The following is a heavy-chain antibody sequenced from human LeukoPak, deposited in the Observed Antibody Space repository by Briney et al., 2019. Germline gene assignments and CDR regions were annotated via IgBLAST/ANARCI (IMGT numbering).Heavy chain of an antibody. CDR2: IYTSGST. J-gene: IGHJ6*03. CDR3: ARQAADYDFWSGLRDLYYYHYMDV. D-gene: IGHD3-3*01. V-gene: IGHV4-4*09. Sequence: SXTXSLTCXXSXGSISSYYWSWIRQPPGKGLEWIGYIYTSGSTNYNPSLKSRVTISVDTSKNQFSLKLSSVTAADTAVYYCARQAADYDFWSGLRDLYYYHYMDVWGKGTTVTVSS. CDR1: XGSISSYY.